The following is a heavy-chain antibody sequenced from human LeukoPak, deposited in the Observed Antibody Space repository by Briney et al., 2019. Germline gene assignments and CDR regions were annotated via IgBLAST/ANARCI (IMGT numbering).Heavy chain of an antibody. J-gene: IGHJ4*02. V-gene: IGHV3-48*03. Sequence: PGGSLRLSCAASGFTFSSYEMNWVRQAPGKGLEWVSYISSSGSTIYYADSVKGRFTISRDNAKNSLYLQMNSLRAEDTAVYYCARGTIMITFGDYWSQGTLVTVSS. CDR3: ARGTIMITFGDY. D-gene: IGHD3-16*01. CDR2: ISSSGSTI. CDR1: GFTFSSYE.